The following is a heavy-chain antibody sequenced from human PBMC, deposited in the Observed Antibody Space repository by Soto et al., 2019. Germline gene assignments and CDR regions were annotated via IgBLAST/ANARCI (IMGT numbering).Heavy chain of an antibody. CDR3: AKGRIAVAAPYNWFDP. J-gene: IGHJ5*02. CDR1: GFTFSSYA. V-gene: IGHV3-23*01. Sequence: GRSLRLSCAASGFTFSSYAMSWVRQAPGKGLEWVSSITGGGENTHYADSVKGRFTISRDNSMNTLSLQMNTLRVEDTAVYHCAKGRIAVAAPYNWFDPWGQGTQVTVSS. CDR2: ITGGGENT. D-gene: IGHD6-19*01.